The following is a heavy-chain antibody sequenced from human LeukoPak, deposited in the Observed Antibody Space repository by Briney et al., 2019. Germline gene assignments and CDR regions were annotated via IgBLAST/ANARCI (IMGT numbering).Heavy chain of an antibody. CDR1: GFTFWSYG. CDR3: ARDISYYAADY. V-gene: IGHV3-33*08. CDR2: IWYDGSKK. D-gene: IGHD3-3*01. J-gene: IGHJ4*02. Sequence: GGSLRLSCAATGFTFWSYGMHWVRQAPGKGLELVAVIWYDGSKKHYAESVKGRFTISRDNSKNTLYLEMNSLRIEDTAVYRCARDISYYAADYWGQGTLVTVSS.